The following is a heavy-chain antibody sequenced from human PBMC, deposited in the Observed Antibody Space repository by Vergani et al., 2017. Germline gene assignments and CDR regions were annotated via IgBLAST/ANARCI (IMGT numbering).Heavy chain of an antibody. CDR1: GFTFSSYA. D-gene: IGHD2-15*01. CDR3: ARSYCSGGSCYGAFDI. V-gene: IGHV3-30*04. CDR2: ISYDGSNK. J-gene: IGHJ3*02. Sequence: QVQLVESGGGVVQPGRSLRLSCAASGFTFSSYAMHWVRQAPGKGLEWVAVISYDGSNKYYADSVKGRFTISRDNSKNTLYLQMNSLRAEDTAVYYCARSYCSGGSCYGAFDIWGQGTMVTVSS.